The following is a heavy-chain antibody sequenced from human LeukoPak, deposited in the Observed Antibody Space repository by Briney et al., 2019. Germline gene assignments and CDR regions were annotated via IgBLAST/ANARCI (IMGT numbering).Heavy chain of an antibody. CDR1: GGSFSGYY. V-gene: IGHV4-34*01. Sequence: SETLSLTCAVYGGSFSGYYWSWIRQPTGKGLEWIGEINHSGSTNYNPSLKSRVTTLVDTSKNQFSLKLSSVTAADTAVYYCARRAVFYYYYYYGMDVWGQGTTVTVSS. J-gene: IGHJ6*02. CDR2: INHSGST. D-gene: IGHD6-19*01. CDR3: ARRAVFYYYYYYGMDV.